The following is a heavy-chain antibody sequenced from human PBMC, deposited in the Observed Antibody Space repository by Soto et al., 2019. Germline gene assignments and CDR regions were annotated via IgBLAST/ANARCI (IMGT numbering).Heavy chain of an antibody. CDR2: IWYDGSNK. D-gene: IGHD3-10*01. CDR1: GFTFSSYG. J-gene: IGHJ5*02. Sequence: PGGSLRLSCAASGFTFSSYGMHWVRQAPGKGLEWVAVIWYDGSNKYYADSVKGRFTISRDNSKNTLYLQMNSLRAEDMAVYYCVRGGHGSGSYLGSSWGQGILVTVSS. V-gene: IGHV3-33*01. CDR3: VRGGHGSGSYLGSS.